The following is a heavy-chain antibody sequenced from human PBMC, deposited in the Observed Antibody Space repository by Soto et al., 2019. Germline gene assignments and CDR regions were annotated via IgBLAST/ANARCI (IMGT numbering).Heavy chain of an antibody. J-gene: IGHJ4*02. CDR2: INAGNGNT. V-gene: IGHV1-3*01. Sequence: QVQLVQSGAEVKKPGASVKVSCKASGYTFTSYAMHWVRQAHGQRLEWMGWINAGNGNTKYSQKFQGRVTITSDTSASTDDMELSSLRSEDTAVYYCATQGSRCYLGYFDYWCQGHLVIVSS. D-gene: IGHD2-15*01. CDR3: ATQGSRCYLGYFDY. CDR1: GYTFTSYA.